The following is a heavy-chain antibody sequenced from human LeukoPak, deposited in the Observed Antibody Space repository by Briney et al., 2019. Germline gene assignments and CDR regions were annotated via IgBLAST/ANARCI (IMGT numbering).Heavy chain of an antibody. CDR3: AKRGGGSYPDV. D-gene: IGHD1-26*01. J-gene: IGHJ6*04. CDR2: IKQDGSEK. CDR1: GFTFSSYW. V-gene: IGHV3-7*01. Sequence: GGSLRLSCAASGFTFSSYWMSWVRQAPGKGLEWVANIKQDGSEKYYVDPVKGRFTISRDNAKNSLYLQMNSLRAEDTAVYYCAKRGGGSYPDVWGKGTTVTISS.